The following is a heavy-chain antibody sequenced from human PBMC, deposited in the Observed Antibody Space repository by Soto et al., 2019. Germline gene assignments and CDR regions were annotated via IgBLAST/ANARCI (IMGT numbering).Heavy chain of an antibody. Sequence: PGGSLRLSCAASGFTFSSYAMNWVRQAPGRGLEWVAGVSASGGGTSYADSVKGRFTISRDNSKDTLYLQMNSLRAEDTAVYYWAKSYSRAHYYAMDVWGQGPTVTVYS. V-gene: IGHV3-23*01. D-gene: IGHD3-22*01. J-gene: IGHJ6*02. CDR3: AKSYSRAHYYAMDV. CDR2: VSASGGGT. CDR1: GFTFSSYA.